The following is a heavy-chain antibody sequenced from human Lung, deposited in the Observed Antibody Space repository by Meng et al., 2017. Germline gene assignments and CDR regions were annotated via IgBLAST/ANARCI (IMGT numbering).Heavy chain of an antibody. CDR1: GGSFSTHT. J-gene: IGHJ4*02. Sequence: QVEVVQAGAEGKKPGAAVKGACKPSGGSFSTHTFSWVRQAPGQGLEWMGGLIAVFDKTKAAPRFQDRVTFTADESTSTAYMELSSLTFDDTAVYFCARGRRNEPLFDYWGQGTLVTVSS. V-gene: IGHV1-69*13. CDR2: LIAVFDKT. CDR3: ARGRRNEPLFDY. D-gene: IGHD1-14*01.